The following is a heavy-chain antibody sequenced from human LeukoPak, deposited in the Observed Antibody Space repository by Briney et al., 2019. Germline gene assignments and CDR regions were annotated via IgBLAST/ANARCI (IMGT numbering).Heavy chain of an antibody. V-gene: IGHV3-23*01. CDR1: GFTFSSYA. D-gene: IGHD3-10*01. CDR3: EKDLESMVRGVIGGAFDI. CDR2: ISGSGGST. J-gene: IGHJ3*02. Sequence: GGSLRLSCAASGFTFSSYAMSWVHQAPGKGLEWVSAISGSGGSTYYADSVKGRFTISRDNSKNTLYLQMNSLRAEDTAVYYCEKDLESMVRGVIGGAFDIWGQGTMVTVSS.